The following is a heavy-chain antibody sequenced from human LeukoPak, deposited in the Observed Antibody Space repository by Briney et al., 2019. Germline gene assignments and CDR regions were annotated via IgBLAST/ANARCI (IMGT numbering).Heavy chain of an antibody. CDR3: ARVLTGIQLWLHGY. J-gene: IGHJ4*02. CDR1: GYTFTGYY. CDR2: INPNSGGT. V-gene: IGHV1-2*02. D-gene: IGHD5-18*01. Sequence: ASVKVPCKASGYTFTGYYMHWVRQAPGQGLEWMGWINPNSGGTNYAQKFQGRVTMTRDTSISTAYMELSRLRSDDTAVYYCARVLTGIQLWLHGYWGQGTLVTVSS.